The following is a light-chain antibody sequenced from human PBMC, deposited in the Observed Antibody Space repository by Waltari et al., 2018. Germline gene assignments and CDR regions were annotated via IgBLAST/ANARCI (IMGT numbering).Light chain of an antibody. CDR3: SSYAGGNNLV. V-gene: IGLV2-8*01. CDR1: SSDVGGYNY. J-gene: IGLJ2*01. CDR2: EVS. Sequence: QSALTQPPSASGSPGQSVTISCTGTSSDVGGYNYVSWYQQHPGKAPKVMIYEVSKRPSGVPDRFSGDKSGNTATLTVSGLQAEDEADYYCSSYAGGNNLVFGGGTKLTVL.